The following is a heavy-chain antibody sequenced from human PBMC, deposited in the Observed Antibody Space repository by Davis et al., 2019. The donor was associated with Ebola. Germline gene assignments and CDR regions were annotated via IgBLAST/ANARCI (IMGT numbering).Heavy chain of an antibody. V-gene: IGHV5-51*01. Sequence: GESLKISCKGSAYSFSMYWIGWVRQMPGKGLEWMGIIYPGDSDTRYSPSFQGQVTISADKSISTAYLQWSSLKASDTAIYYCARRDTDGGWYFDLWGRGTLVTVSS. CDR2: IYPGDSDT. D-gene: IGHD4-17*01. CDR1: AYSFSMYW. CDR3: ARRDTDGGWYFDL. J-gene: IGHJ2*01.